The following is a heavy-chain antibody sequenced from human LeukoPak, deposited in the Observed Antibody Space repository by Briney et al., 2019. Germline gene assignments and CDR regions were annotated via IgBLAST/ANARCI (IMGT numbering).Heavy chain of an antibody. CDR2: ISGSGGVT. D-gene: IGHD5-18*01. V-gene: IGHV3-23*01. J-gene: IGHJ4*02. CDR1: GFTFSSYA. CDR3: ASDTVDTAVGIDY. Sequence: GGSLRLSCAASGFTFSSYAMTWVRQAPGKGLEWVSTISGSGGVTYYADSVKGRFTISRDNSQNTLYLQMNSLRAEDTAVYYCASDTVDTAVGIDYWGQGTLVTVSS.